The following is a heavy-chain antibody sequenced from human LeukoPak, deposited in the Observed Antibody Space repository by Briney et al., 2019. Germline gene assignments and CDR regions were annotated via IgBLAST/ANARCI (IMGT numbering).Heavy chain of an antibody. CDR2: INHSGST. J-gene: IGHJ4*02. CDR3: ARGGWYFPFDY. CDR1: GGCFCGYY. V-gene: IGHV4-34*01. D-gene: IGHD6-19*01. Sequence: PSENLSLTCAVDGGCFCGYYWSWIGQPPGKGLEWIGVINHSGSTNYNQSLKRRVTISVDTSKNQYTLKLGSVTAADTAVYYCARGGWYFPFDYWGQGTLVTVCS.